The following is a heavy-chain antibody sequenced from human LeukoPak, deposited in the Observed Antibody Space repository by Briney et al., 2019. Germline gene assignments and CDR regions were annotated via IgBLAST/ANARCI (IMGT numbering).Heavy chain of an antibody. D-gene: IGHD6-13*01. V-gene: IGHV5-51*01. CDR1: GYSFSSYW. CDR2: IYSGDLDT. J-gene: IGHJ4*02. Sequence: GEPLKISCKGSGYSFSSYWSGWVRQIAGKGLERMRIIYSGDLDTRYSPSFQGKVTISADKTISTAYLQWSSMKGSDTAMYYCARLLFTAAAGYFFDDWGQGTLVTVSS. CDR3: ARLLFTAAAGYFFDD.